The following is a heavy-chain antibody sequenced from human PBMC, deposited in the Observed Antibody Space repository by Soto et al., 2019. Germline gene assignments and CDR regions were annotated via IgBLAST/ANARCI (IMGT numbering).Heavy chain of an antibody. J-gene: IGHJ4*02. CDR3: ARENRRWLQFGY. CDR1: GFTFSSYA. Sequence: LRLSCAASGFTFSSYAMHWVRQAPGKGLEWVAVISYDGSNKYYADSVKGRFTISRDNSKNTLYLQMNSLRAEDTAVYYCARENRRWLQFGYWGQGTLVTVSS. D-gene: IGHD5-12*01. CDR2: ISYDGSNK. V-gene: IGHV3-30-3*01.